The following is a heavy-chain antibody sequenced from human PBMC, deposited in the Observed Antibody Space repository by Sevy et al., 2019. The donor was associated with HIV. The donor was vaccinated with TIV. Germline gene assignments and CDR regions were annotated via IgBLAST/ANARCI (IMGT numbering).Heavy chain of an antibody. CDR3: ARDLRDGEDIFQYYGMDV. D-gene: IGHD4-17*01. CDR2: IGAAGDT. CDR1: GFTFSSFD. V-gene: IGHV3-13*01. J-gene: IGHJ6*02. Sequence: GGSLRLSCEASGFTFSSFDMHWVRQATGKGLEWISTIGAAGDTYYLGSVKGRFTISRENAKNSLYLQMNSLRAGDTGLYYCARDLRDGEDIFQYYGMDVWGRGTTVTVSS.